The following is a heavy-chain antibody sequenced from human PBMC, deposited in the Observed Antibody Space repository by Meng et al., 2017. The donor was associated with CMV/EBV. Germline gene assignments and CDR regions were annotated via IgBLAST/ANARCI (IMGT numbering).Heavy chain of an antibody. Sequence: GGSLRLSCAASGFTFSSYEMNWVRQAPGKGLEWVSYISSSGSTIYYADSVKGRFTISRDNAKNSLYLQMNSLRAEDTAVYYCARGDIEKTIFGVVINPPNYYYGMDVWGQGTTVTVSS. CDR3: ARGDIEKTIFGVVINPPNYYYGMDV. CDR1: GFTFSSYE. D-gene: IGHD3-3*01. V-gene: IGHV3-48*03. CDR2: ISSSGSTI. J-gene: IGHJ6*02.